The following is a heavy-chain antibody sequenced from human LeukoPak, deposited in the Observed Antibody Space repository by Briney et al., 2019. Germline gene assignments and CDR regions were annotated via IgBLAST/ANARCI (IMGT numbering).Heavy chain of an antibody. J-gene: IGHJ6*02. CDR3: ASIGQADSSGWYPVYYYYGRDV. V-gene: IGHV3-21*01. D-gene: IGHD6-19*01. CDR1: GFAFSSYS. Sequence: PGGSLRLSCAASGFAFSSYSTNWVRPAPGKGREWVSSISSSSSSLYYAHSVKGRFTISRDNAKNSLYLQMNSLRAEDTAVYHCASIGQADSSGWYPVYYYYGRDVWGQGTTVTASS. CDR2: ISSSSSSL.